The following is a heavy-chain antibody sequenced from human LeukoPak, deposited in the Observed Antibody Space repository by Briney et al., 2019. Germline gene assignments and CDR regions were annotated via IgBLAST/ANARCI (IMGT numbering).Heavy chain of an antibody. D-gene: IGHD1-1*01. J-gene: IGHJ1*01. CDR1: GGSISSYY. CDR3: ARLELSELSKYFQH. CDR2: IYTSGST. V-gene: IGHV4-4*07. Sequence: SETLSLTCTVSGGSISSYYWSWIRQPAGKGLEWIRRIYTSGSTNYNPSLKSRVTMSVDTSKNQFSLKLSSVTAADTAVYYCARLELSELSKYFQHWGQGTLVTVSS.